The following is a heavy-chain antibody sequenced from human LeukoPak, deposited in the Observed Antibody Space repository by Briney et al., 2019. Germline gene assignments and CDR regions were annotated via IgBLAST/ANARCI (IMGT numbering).Heavy chain of an antibody. J-gene: IGHJ4*02. D-gene: IGHD5-12*01. CDR3: AKDLEIVATITGN. CDR1: GFIITYHY. Sequence: GGSLRLSCEASGFIITYHYMDWVRQAPGKGLEWVSGVSGSGGSTYYADSVKGRFTISRDNSKNTLYLQMNSLRAEDTAVYYCAKDLEIVATITGNWGQGTLVTVSS. CDR2: VSGSGGST. V-gene: IGHV3-23*01.